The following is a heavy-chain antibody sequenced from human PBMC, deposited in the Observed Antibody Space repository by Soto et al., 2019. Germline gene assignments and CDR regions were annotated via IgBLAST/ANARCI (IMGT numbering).Heavy chain of an antibody. CDR1: GGTFSSYA. CDR2: IIPIFGTT. V-gene: IGHV1-69*12. D-gene: IGHD2-15*01. Sequence: QVQLVQSGAAVKKPGSSVKVSCKASGGTFSSYAISWVRQAPGQGLEWMGGIIPIFGTTDCSQKFQGRVTITADESTRTAYMEQSRLTSEETAVYKCASVETQRYYYGMDVWGQGTTVTVSS. CDR3: ASVETQRYYYGMDV. J-gene: IGHJ6*02.